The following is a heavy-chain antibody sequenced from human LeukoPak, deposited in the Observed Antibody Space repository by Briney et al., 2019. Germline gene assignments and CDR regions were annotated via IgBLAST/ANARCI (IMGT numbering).Heavy chain of an antibody. V-gene: IGHV4-39*07. Sequence: SETLSLTCTVSGGSISSSSYYWGWIRQPPGRGLEWIGSMYHSGSTYYSPSFKSRVTISVDTSKKQFSLKLSSVTAADTAVYYCARRYDFWSGYPPPLDYWGQGTLVTVSS. J-gene: IGHJ4*02. D-gene: IGHD3-3*01. CDR2: MYHSGST. CDR3: ARRYDFWSGYPPPLDY. CDR1: GGSISSSSYY.